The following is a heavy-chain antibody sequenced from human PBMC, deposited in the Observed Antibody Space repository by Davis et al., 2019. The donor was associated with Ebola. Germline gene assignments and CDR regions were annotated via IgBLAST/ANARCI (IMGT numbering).Heavy chain of an antibody. Sequence: SETLSLSCTVSGGSISSYYWSWIRQPPGKGLEWIGYIYYSGSTYYNPSLKSRVTISVDTSKNQFSLKLSSVTAADTAVYYCARGNSSIFFDAFDIWGQGTMVTVSS. V-gene: IGHV4-59*08. CDR3: ARGNSSIFFDAFDI. J-gene: IGHJ3*02. D-gene: IGHD6-13*01. CDR2: IYYSGST. CDR1: GGSISSYY.